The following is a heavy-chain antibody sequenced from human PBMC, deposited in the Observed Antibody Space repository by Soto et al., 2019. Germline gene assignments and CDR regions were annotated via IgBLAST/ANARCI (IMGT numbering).Heavy chain of an antibody. V-gene: IGHV4-61*08. CDR3: ARHHRYCSGDSCYAFDY. CDR1: GGSISSGGYY. D-gene: IGHD2-15*01. CDR2: IYYSGST. Sequence: SETLSLTCTVSGGSISSGGYYWTWIRHHPEKGLEWIGYIYYSGSTNYNPSLRSRITISVDTSNNQFSLKLSSVTAADTAVYYCARHHRYCSGDSCYAFDYWGQGTLVTVSS. J-gene: IGHJ4*02.